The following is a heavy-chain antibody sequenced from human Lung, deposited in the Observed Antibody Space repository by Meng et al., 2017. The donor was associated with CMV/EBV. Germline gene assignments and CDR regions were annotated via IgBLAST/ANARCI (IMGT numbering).Heavy chain of an antibody. Sequence: SXXVSCKASGGTFSSYAISWVRQAPGQGLEWMGGIIPILGIANYAQKFQGRVTITADKSTSTAYMELSSLRSEDTAVYYCASEYQLLLDYWGQGKVVNGAS. CDR1: GGTFSSYA. CDR3: ASEYQLLLDY. V-gene: IGHV1-69*10. D-gene: IGHD2-2*01. J-gene: IGHJ4*02. CDR2: IIPILGIA.